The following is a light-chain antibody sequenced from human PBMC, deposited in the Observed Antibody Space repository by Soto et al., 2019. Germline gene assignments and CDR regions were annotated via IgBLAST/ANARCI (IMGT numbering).Light chain of an antibody. CDR3: QQGLRSST. V-gene: IGKV1-39*01. CDR1: QSISNY. J-gene: IGKJ5*01. Sequence: DIRMTQSPSSLSASLGDGGTITCRPSQSISNYLNWYHQRPGKAPHLLIYAASALQTGVSSRFSGRGFGTPFTLTINDLQPEASGTYFCQQGLRSSTFGQGTRLEIK. CDR2: AAS.